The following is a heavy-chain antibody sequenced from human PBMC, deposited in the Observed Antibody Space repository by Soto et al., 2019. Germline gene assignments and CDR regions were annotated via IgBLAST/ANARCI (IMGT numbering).Heavy chain of an antibody. CDR2: IKQDGSEK. V-gene: IGHV3-7*01. D-gene: IGHD4-17*01. CDR1: GFTFSSYW. CDR3: ARELGSIIYGDYADY. J-gene: IGHJ4*02. Sequence: EVQLVESGGGLVQPGGSLRLSCAASGFTFSSYWMSWVRQAPGKGLEWVANIKQDGSEKYYVDSVKGRFTISRDNAKNSLYLQMTSLRAEDTAVYYCARELGSIIYGDYADYWGQGTLVTVSS.